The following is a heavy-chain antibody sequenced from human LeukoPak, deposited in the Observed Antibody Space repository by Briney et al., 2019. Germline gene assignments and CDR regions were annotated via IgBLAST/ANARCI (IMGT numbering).Heavy chain of an antibody. CDR3: TTGQLWAYDSSWSPYYFDD. Sequence: ASVKVSCKVSGYTLSELSMHWVRQAPGKGLEWMGGFDPEDGETIYAQKFQGRVTMTEDTSTDTAYMDLSSLRSEDTAVYYCTTGQLWAYDSSWSPYYFDDWGQETLVTVSS. J-gene: IGHJ4*02. CDR2: FDPEDGET. CDR1: GYTLSELS. D-gene: IGHD6-13*01. V-gene: IGHV1-24*01.